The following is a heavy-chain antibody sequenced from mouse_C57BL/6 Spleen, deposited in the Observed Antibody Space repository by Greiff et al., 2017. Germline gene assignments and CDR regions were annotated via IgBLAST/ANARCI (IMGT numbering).Heavy chain of an antibody. CDR3: ARSGGVLENYFDY. CDR2: FYPGDGDT. V-gene: IGHV1-82*01. CDR1: GYAFSSSW. J-gene: IGHJ2*01. Sequence: VQLQQSGPELVKPGASVKISCKASGYAFSSSWLNWVKQRPGKGLEWIGRFYPGDGDTNYNGKFKGKATLTADKSSSTAYMQLSSLTSEDSAVYCCARSGGVLENYFDYWGQGTTLTVSS. D-gene: IGHD3-1*01.